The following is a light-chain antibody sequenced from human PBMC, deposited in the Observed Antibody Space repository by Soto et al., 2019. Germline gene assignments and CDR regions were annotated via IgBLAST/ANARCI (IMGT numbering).Light chain of an antibody. CDR3: QQTYSTPRGA. J-gene: IGKJ1*01. CDR1: ESISNN. Sequence: DIQMTQSPSSLSASVGDRVTITCRASESISNNLNWYQQKPGKAPKLLIYAASTLQSGVPSRFSGGGSGTDFTLTIGSLQPEDFTTYYCQQTYSTPRGAFGQGPKVEIK. V-gene: IGKV1-39*01. CDR2: AAS.